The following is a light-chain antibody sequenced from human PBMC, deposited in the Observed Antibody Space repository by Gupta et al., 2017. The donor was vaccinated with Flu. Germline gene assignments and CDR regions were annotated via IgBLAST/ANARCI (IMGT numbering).Light chain of an antibody. CDR3: QQYESYPYT. V-gene: IGKV1-5*03. CDR1: QNINSW. CDR2: KAS. J-gene: IGKJ2*01. Sequence: DIQLTQSPSTLSASIGDRVTITCRASQNINSWLAWYQQKPGKAPNLLIYKASALESGVPPRFSGSGSGTEFTLTISRLQPDDFTTYYCQQYESYPYTFGQGTKLEIK.